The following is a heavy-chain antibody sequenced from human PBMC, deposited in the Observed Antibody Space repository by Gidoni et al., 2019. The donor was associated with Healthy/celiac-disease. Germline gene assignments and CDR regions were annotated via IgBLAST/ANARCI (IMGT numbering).Heavy chain of an antibody. D-gene: IGHD5-12*01. CDR1: GYTFTSYE. Sequence: QVQLVQSGAEVKKPGASVKVSCKAAGYTFTSYEMHWVRQAPGQGLEWMGIINPRGGSTSYAQKFQGRVTMPRDTSTSTVYMELSSLRSEDTAVYYCASPRPGVYSGYASGYYYYGMDVWGQGTTVTVSS. CDR2: INPRGGST. CDR3: ASPRPGVYSGYASGYYYYGMDV. J-gene: IGHJ6*02. V-gene: IGHV1-46*03.